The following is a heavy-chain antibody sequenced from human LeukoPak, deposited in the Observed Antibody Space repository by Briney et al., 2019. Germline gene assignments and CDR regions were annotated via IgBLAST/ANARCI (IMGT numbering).Heavy chain of an antibody. CDR1: GFTISDYD. J-gene: IGHJ6*02. D-gene: IGHD6-13*01. CDR3: ARVGIAAAGTSYYYGMDV. CDR2: IGIAGDT. V-gene: IGHV3-13*01. Sequence: PGGSLRLSCAASGFTISDYDMHWVRQATGKSLEWVSVIGIAGDTYYVGSVKDRFTISREDAKNSLYLQMNSLRAGDTAVYYCARVGIAAAGTSYYYGMDVWGQGTTVTVSS.